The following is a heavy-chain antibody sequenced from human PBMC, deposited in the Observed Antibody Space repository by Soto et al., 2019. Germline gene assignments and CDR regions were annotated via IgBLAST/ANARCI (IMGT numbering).Heavy chain of an antibody. CDR1: GGSISSYY. J-gene: IGHJ3*02. CDR3: ARGGHFAFDI. Sequence: NPSETLSLTCTVSGGSISSYYWSWIRQPPGKGLEWIGYIYYSGSTNYNPSLKSRVTISVDTSKNQFSLKLSSVTAADTAVYYCARGGHFAFDIWGQGTMVTVSS. V-gene: IGHV4-59*01. D-gene: IGHD3-3*02. CDR2: IYYSGST.